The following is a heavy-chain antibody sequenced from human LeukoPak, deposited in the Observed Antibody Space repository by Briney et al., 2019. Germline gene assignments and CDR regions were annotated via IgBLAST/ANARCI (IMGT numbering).Heavy chain of an antibody. J-gene: IGHJ4*02. CDR3: ARRRYGSRSYFPFDY. V-gene: IGHV4-39*01. CDR1: GGSISSSSYY. D-gene: IGHD3-10*01. CDR2: IYYSGST. Sequence: SETLSLTCTVSGGSISSSSYYWGWIRQPPGKGLEWIGSIYYSGSTYYNPSLKSRVTISVDTSKNQFSLKLSSVTAADTAVYYCARRRYGSRSYFPFDYWGQGTLVTVSS.